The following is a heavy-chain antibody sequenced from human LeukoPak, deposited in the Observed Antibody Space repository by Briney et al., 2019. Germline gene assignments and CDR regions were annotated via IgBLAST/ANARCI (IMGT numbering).Heavy chain of an antibody. D-gene: IGHD3-10*01. Sequence: RASVKVSCKVSGYTLTELSMHWVRQAPGQGLEWMGWISAYNGNTNYAQRLQGRVTMTTDTSTSTAYMELRSLRSDDTAVYYCARSRSDWFDPWGQGTLVTVSS. CDR3: ARSRSDWFDP. J-gene: IGHJ5*02. CDR1: GYTLTELS. CDR2: ISAYNGNT. V-gene: IGHV1-18*01.